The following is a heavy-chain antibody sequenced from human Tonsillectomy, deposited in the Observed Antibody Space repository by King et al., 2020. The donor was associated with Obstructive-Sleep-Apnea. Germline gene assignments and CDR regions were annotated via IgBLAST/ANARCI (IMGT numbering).Heavy chain of an antibody. V-gene: IGHV4-39*07. CDR3: ARGSGYYYVDFDY. CDR2: IYYSGST. Sequence: QLQESGPGLVKPSETLSLTCTVSGGSISSNNYYWGWIRQPPGKGLEWIGNIYYSGSTYYNPSLKSRVTISVDTYKNQFSLRLSSVTAADTAVYYCARGSGYYYVDFDYWGQGTLVTVSS. D-gene: IGHD3-22*01. CDR1: GGSISSNNYY. J-gene: IGHJ4*02.